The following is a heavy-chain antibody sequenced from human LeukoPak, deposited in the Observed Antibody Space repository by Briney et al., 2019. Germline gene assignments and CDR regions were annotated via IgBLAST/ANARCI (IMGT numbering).Heavy chain of an antibody. CDR2: IDTSGNT. Sequence: SETLSLTCSVSGDSISSNNYYWGWIRQPPGKGLEWIGRIDTSGNTNYKPSLKSRVTMSVDTSKNQFSLKLNSVTAADTAVYYCARVSSSWYQDWYFDLWGRGTLVTVSS. J-gene: IGHJ2*01. V-gene: IGHV4-61*05. CDR1: GDSISSNNYY. D-gene: IGHD6-13*01. CDR3: ARVSSSWYQDWYFDL.